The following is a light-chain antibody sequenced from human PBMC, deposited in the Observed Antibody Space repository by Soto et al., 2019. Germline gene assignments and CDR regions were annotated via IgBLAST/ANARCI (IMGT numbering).Light chain of an antibody. V-gene: IGLV7-43*01. CDR2: NTD. CDR3: LLYLGGVYV. Sequence: QTVVTQEPSLTVSPGGTVTLTCASNSGAVTSGSYPTWYQQKPGQTPRPLIYNTDDKYSWTPVRFSGSLLGGQAALTLSGAQPEDEADYYCLLYLGGVYVFGAGTKLTVL. J-gene: IGLJ1*01. CDR1: SGAVTSGSY.